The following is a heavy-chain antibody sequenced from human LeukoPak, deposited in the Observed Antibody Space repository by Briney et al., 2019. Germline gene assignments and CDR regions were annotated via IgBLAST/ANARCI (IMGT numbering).Heavy chain of an antibody. CDR2: ISSSSSYI. D-gene: IGHD2-2*01. Sequence: PGGSLRLSCAASGFTFSSYSMNWVRQAPGKGLEWVSSISSSSSYIYYADSVKGRFTISRDNAKNSLYLQMNSLRAEDTALYFCAKDFLSLPTAMSALHYWGQGTLVTVSS. V-gene: IGHV3-21*04. CDR1: GFTFSSYS. J-gene: IGHJ4*02. CDR3: AKDFLSLPTAMSALHY.